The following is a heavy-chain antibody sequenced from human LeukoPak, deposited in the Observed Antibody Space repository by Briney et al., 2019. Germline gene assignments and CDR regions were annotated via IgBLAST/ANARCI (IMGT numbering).Heavy chain of an antibody. D-gene: IGHD6-19*01. Sequence: GGSLRLSCAASGFTFSSYSMNWVRQAPGKGLEWVSYISSSGTTIYYADSVKGRFTISRDNAKNSLYLQMNSLRAEDTAVYYCAKQYTTGWYGWFDPWGQGTLVTVSS. CDR3: AKQYTTGWYGWFDP. V-gene: IGHV3-48*04. CDR2: ISSSGTTI. CDR1: GFTFSSYS. J-gene: IGHJ5*02.